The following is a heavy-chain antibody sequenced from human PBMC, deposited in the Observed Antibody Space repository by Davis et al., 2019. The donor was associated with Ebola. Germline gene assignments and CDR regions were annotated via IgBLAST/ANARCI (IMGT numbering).Heavy chain of an antibody. CDR2: IIPMFGSA. CDR3: ARDLGRGYSSSWYDGDDWTFDP. D-gene: IGHD6-13*01. J-gene: IGHJ5*02. CDR1: GGSFRDHA. Sequence: AASVKVSCKASGGSFRDHAISWVRQAPGQGLEWMGGIIPMFGSANYAQMYQGRVTITADEGTETVYMELSSLRSGDTAMYYCARDLGRGYSSSWYDGDDWTFDPWGQGTLVTVSS. V-gene: IGHV1-69*13.